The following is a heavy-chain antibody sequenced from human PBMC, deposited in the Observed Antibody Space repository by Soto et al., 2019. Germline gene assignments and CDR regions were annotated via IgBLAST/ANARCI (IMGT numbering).Heavy chain of an antibody. CDR3: AQAGDYDLLTFDH. Sequence: QITLKESGPTLVRPAQTLTLTCDFSGFSLSTYHMGVAWIRQPPGKALEWLALIYWDDDKRYSPSLKDRLAISKDTSSNQVVLTITNIDHGDSATYFCAQAGDYDLLTFDHWGPGTLVTVSS. J-gene: IGHJ4*02. CDR1: GFSLSTYHMG. D-gene: IGHD4-17*01. CDR2: IYWDDDK. V-gene: IGHV2-5*02.